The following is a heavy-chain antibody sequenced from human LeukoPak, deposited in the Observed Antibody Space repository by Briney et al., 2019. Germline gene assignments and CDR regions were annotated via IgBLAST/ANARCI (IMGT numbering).Heavy chain of an antibody. Sequence: GRSLRLSCAASGFTFSSYGMHWVRQAPGKGLEWVAVISYDGSNKYYADSVKGRFTISRDNSKNTLYLQMNSLRAEDTAVYYCARIGGDRHPIEYWGQGTLVTVSS. CDR1: GFTFSSYG. D-gene: IGHD2-21*02. CDR2: ISYDGSNK. J-gene: IGHJ4*02. V-gene: IGHV3-30*03. CDR3: ARIGGDRHPIEY.